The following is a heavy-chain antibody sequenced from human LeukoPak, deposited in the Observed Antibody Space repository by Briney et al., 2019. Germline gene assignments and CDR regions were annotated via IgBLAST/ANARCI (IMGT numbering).Heavy chain of an antibody. Sequence: PGRSLRLSCAASGFTFGSYAMHWVRQAPGKGLEWVAVISYDGSNKYYADSVKGRFTISRDNSKNTLYLQMNSLRAEDTAVYYCARVPSSHDSYADYWGQGTLVTVSS. J-gene: IGHJ4*02. CDR1: GFTFGSYA. V-gene: IGHV3-30-3*01. CDR3: ARVPSSHDSYADY. CDR2: ISYDGSNK. D-gene: IGHD5-18*01.